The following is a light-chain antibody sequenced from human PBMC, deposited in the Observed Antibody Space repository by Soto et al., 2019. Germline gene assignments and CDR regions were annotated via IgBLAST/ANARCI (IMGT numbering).Light chain of an antibody. CDR3: QSYDSSLSGYVI. Sequence: QSVLTQPPSVSVAPGQRVTISCTGSSSNIVAGYDVHWYQQDPGTAPKLLIYGDTNRPSGVPDRFSGSKSGTSAFLAITGLQAEDESDYYCQSYDSSLSGYVIFGGGTQLTVL. CDR1: SSNIVAGYD. CDR2: GDT. V-gene: IGLV1-40*01. J-gene: IGLJ2*01.